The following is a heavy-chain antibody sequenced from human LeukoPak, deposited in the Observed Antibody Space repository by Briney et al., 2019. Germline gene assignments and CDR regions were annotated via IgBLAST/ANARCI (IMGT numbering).Heavy chain of an antibody. Sequence: GGPLRLSCAASGFTFSSYWMHWVRQAPGKGLVWVSRITTDGSGTTYADSVKGRFTISRDNAKDMLYLQMNSLRAEDTAVYYCARVSRWFDPWGQGTLVTVSS. CDR1: GFTFSSYW. V-gene: IGHV3-74*01. J-gene: IGHJ5*02. CDR2: ITTDGSGT. CDR3: ARVSRWFDP.